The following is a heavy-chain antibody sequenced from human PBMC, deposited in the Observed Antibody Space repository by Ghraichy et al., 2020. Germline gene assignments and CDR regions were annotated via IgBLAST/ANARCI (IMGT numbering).Heavy chain of an antibody. CDR2: IDSSGSS. CDR3: ARPTSTYCTDIICYLSVFDI. J-gene: IGHJ3*02. Sequence: SETLSLTCTVSGGSIGNYYWSWIRQSPDKGLEWIGYIDSSGSSSFNPSLKSRVTMSLDRSKKQFSLRLNSVTAADTAVYYCARPTSTYCTDIICYLSVFDIWGQGTKVIVSS. CDR1: GGSIGNYY. V-gene: IGHV4-59*08. D-gene: IGHD2-8*01.